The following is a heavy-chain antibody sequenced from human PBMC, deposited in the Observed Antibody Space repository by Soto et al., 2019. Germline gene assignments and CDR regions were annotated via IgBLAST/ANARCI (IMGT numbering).Heavy chain of an antibody. CDR2: IYYSGST. CDR1: GGSISSSNYY. CDR3: ARLGYSSGWYDS. D-gene: IGHD6-19*01. Sequence: PXETLSLTCTVAGGSISSSNYYWGWIRQPPGKGLEWIGSIYYSGSTYYNPSLKSRVTISVDTSKNQFSLKLSSVTAADTAVYYCARLGYSSGWYDSWGQGTLVTVSS. J-gene: IGHJ5*01. V-gene: IGHV4-39*01.